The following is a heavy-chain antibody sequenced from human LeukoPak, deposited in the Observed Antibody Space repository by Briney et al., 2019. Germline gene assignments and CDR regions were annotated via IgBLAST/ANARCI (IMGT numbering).Heavy chain of an antibody. CDR2: IYHSGST. J-gene: IGHJ4*02. CDR3: ARAGGYYDILTGYSVDY. CDR1: GYSISSGYY. Sequence: SETLSLTCAVSGYSISSGYYWGWIRQPPGKGLEWTGSIYHSGSTYYNPSLKSRVTISVDTSKNQFSLKLSSVTAADTAVYYWARAGGYYDILTGYSVDYWGQGTLVTVSS. D-gene: IGHD3-9*01. V-gene: IGHV4-38-2*01.